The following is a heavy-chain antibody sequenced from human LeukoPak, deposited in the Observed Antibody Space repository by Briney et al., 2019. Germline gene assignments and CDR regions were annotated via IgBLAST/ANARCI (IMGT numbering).Heavy chain of an antibody. V-gene: IGHV1-3*01. J-gene: IGHJ6*02. Sequence: ASVKVSCKASGYTFTSYAMHWVRQAPGQRLEWMGWINAGNGNTKYSQMFQGRVTITRDTSASTAYMELSSLRSEDTAVYYCARGGSGLWFGELLQYYYGMDVWGQGTTVTVSS. CDR1: GYTFTSYA. CDR3: ARGGSGLWFGELLQYYYGMDV. D-gene: IGHD3-10*01. CDR2: INAGNGNT.